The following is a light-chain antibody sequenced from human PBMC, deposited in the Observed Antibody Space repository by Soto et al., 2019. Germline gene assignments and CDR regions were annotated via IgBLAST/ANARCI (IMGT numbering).Light chain of an antibody. J-gene: IGLJ1*01. CDR1: SSDVAEYKY. CDR3: SAYTNSIALYV. V-gene: IGLV2-14*03. CDR2: DVS. Sequence: QSVLTQPAPVSGSPGQSITISCTETSSDVAEYKYVSWYQQHPGRAPKLIIYDVSNRPSGVSNRFSGSKSGSTASLTISGLQAEDEADYYCSAYTNSIALYVFGPGTKVTVL.